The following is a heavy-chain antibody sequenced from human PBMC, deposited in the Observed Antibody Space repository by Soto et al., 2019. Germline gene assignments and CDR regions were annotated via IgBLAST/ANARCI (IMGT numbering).Heavy chain of an antibody. V-gene: IGHV1-69*04. J-gene: IGHJ3*02. D-gene: IGHD2-2*01. CDR2: IIPILGIA. CDR1: ACTFRNKP. CDR3: ERDRPAAIFPAFDI. Sequence: SSVKVSINDSACTFRNKPISWVRQAPKPWLEWMGRIIPILGIANYAQKFQGRVTITADKSTSTAYMELSSLRSEDTAVYYCERDRPAAIFPAFDIWGQGTMVTVSS.